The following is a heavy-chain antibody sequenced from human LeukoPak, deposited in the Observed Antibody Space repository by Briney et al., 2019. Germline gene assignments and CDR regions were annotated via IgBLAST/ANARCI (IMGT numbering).Heavy chain of an antibody. V-gene: IGHV1-2*02. CDR2: INPNSGGT. CDR1: GGTFSSYA. J-gene: IGHJ4*02. D-gene: IGHD5-18*01. Sequence: ASVKVSCKASGGTFSSYAISWVRQAPGQGLEWMGWINPNSGGTNYAQKFQGRVTMTRDTSISTAYMELSRLRSDDTAVYYCARCRWIQLWLTVDYWGQGTLVTVSS. CDR3: ARCRWIQLWLTVDY.